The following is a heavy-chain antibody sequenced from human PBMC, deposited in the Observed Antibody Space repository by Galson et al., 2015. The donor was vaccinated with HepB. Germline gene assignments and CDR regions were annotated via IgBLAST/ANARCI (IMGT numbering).Heavy chain of an antibody. Sequence: LRLSCAASGFTFSSYGMHWVRQAPGKGLEWVAVISYDGSNKYYADSVKGRFTISRDNSKNTLYLQMNSLRAEDTAVYYCAKDLDRVMITPGLWDYWGQGTLVTVSS. D-gene: IGHD3-16*01. CDR1: GFTFSSYG. CDR3: AKDLDRVMITPGLWDY. CDR2: ISYDGSNK. J-gene: IGHJ4*02. V-gene: IGHV3-30*18.